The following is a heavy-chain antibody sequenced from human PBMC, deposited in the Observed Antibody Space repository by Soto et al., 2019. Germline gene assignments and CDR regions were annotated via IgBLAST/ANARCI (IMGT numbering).Heavy chain of an antibody. CDR3: ARSVDP. J-gene: IGHJ5*02. V-gene: IGHV4-59*01. Sequence: SETLSLTCIISGGSISSNYWSWLRQSPGRGLEWIGYVFHTGSTNYNPSLKSRVTISVDMYIIQFSLRLSSVSAADTAVYYCARSVDPWGQGTLVTVSS. CDR2: VFHTGST. CDR1: GGSISSNY.